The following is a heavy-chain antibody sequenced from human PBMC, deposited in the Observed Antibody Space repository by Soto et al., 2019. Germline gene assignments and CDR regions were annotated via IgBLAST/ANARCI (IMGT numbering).Heavy chain of an antibody. CDR3: AKDPPRSTGDAIHI. CDR1: GFSFSNYA. D-gene: IGHD1-1*01. J-gene: IGHJ3*02. CDR2: ISSSGSST. V-gene: IGHV3-23*01. Sequence: GGSLRLSCAASGFSFSNYAMTWVRQAPGKGLQWVSTISSSGSSTYYADSVKGRFTTSRDKFANTLYLQMNSLRAEDTAVYYCAKDPPRSTGDAIHIWGQGTIVTVSS.